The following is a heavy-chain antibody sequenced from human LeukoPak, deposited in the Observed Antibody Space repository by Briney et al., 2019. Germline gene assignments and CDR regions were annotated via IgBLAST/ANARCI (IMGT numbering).Heavy chain of an antibody. Sequence: PGGSLRLSCAASGFTFSNYAMNWVRQAPGKGLEWVSYISRPGNTVYYADSVRGRFAISRDNAKNSLYLQMSSLRDEDTAVYYCAREQGRGSTWYPEYFQPWGQGTLVIVSS. CDR2: ISRPGNTV. V-gene: IGHV3-48*02. J-gene: IGHJ1*01. CDR1: GFTFSNYA. CDR3: AREQGRGSTWYPEYFQP. D-gene: IGHD6-13*01.